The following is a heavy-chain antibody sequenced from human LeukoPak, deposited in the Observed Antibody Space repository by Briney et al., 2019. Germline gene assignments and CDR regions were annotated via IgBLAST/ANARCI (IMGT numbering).Heavy chain of an antibody. CDR2: INPSGGST. D-gene: IGHD3-16*01. Sequence: ASVTDTCKASGYTFTSQYMHWVRQPPAQGLEWMGIINPSGGSTSYAQKVQGRVTMTRDTSTSTVYMELSSLRSEDTAVYYCAREGAYYFDYWGQGTLVTVSS. J-gene: IGHJ4*02. CDR3: AREGAYYFDY. V-gene: IGHV1-46*01. CDR1: GYTFTSQY.